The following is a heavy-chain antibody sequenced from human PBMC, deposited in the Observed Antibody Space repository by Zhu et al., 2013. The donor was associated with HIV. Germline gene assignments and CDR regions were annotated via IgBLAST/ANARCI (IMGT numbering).Heavy chain of an antibody. Sequence: QVQLVQSGAEVKKPGSSVKVSCKASGGTFSSYAISWVRQAPGQGLEWMGGIIPIFGTANYAQKFQGRVTITADKSTSTAYMELSSLRSEDTAVYYCAREKDIVVVPAAKTGYYGMDVWGQGTTVTVSS. CDR3: AREKDIVVVPAAKTGYYGMDV. V-gene: IGHV1-69*06. D-gene: IGHD2-2*01. CDR2: IIPIFGTA. CDR1: GGTFSSYA. J-gene: IGHJ6*02.